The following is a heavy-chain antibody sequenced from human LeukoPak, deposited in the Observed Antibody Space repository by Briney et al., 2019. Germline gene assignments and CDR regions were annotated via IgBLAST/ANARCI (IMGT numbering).Heavy chain of an antibody. CDR2: INHSGYT. J-gene: IGHJ4*02. V-gene: IGHV4-34*01. CDR1: GGSFSSYY. CDR3: ARCCLQRDGDNGGGDY. D-gene: IGHD4-17*01. Sequence: SETLSLTCAVFGGSFSSYYWSCIRQPPGKGLEWIGEINHSGYTSYNPSLKSRVTLSVDTSKHQFSLKLTSVTAADTAVYYCARCCLQRDGDNGGGDYWGQGTLVTVSS.